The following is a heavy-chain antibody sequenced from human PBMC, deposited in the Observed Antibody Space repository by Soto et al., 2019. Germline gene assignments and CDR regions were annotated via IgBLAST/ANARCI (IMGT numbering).Heavy chain of an antibody. V-gene: IGHV1-18*01. CDR2: ISLYSDGT. CDR1: GYTCSNYG. Sequence: QVQLVQSGGEVKRPGASVKVSCKTSGYTCSNYGITWVRQAPGQPLEWLGWISLYSDGTNYAQKFQGRVSMTTDTSTTTAYLELRSLKSDDTAVYYCARVVPGVEAWFGPWGQGTLVTVSS. J-gene: IGHJ5*02. CDR3: ARVVPGVEAWFGP. D-gene: IGHD2-2*01.